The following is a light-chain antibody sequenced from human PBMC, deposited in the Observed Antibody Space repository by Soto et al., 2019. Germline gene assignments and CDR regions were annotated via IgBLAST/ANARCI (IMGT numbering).Light chain of an antibody. J-gene: IGKJ2*01. Sequence: EIVLTQSPGTLSLSPGERATLSCRASQSVSSSYLAWYQQKPGQAPRLLIYGASSRATGIPDRFSGSGSGIDFTLTISRLEPEDVAVYFCQHYGNSPPFTFGQGTKVEIK. CDR1: QSVSSSY. V-gene: IGKV3-20*01. CDR2: GAS. CDR3: QHYGNSPPFT.